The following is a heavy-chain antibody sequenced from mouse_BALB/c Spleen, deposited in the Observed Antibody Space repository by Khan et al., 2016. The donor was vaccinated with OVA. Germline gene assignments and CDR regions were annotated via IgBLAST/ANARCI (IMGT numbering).Heavy chain of an antibody. CDR2: IHYSGST. J-gene: IGHJ1*01. CDR3: ARRSV. CDR1: GYSITSDYA. Sequence: VPLKESGPGLVKPSQSLTLTCTVTGYSITSDYAWNWIRQFPGSKLEWMGYIHYSGSTSYNPSLNSRISITRDTYKNQFFLQLNSVTTEDTATXYCARRSVWGAGTTVTVSS. V-gene: IGHV3-2*02.